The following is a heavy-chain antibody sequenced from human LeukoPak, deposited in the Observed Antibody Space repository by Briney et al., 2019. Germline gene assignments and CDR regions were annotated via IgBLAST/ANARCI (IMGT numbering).Heavy chain of an antibody. D-gene: IGHD3-10*01. J-gene: IGHJ4*02. V-gene: IGHV4-39*07. CDR3: ARTTMVRGVIITRGCYFDY. CDR2: IYYSGST. Sequence: SIYYSGSTYYNPSLKSRVTISVDTSKNQFSLKLSSVTAADTAVYYCARTTMVRGVIITRGCYFDYWGQGTLVTVSS.